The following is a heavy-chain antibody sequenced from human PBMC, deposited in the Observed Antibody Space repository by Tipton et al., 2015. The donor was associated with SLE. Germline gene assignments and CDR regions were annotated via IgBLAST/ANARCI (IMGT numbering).Heavy chain of an antibody. CDR2: IYSGGST. D-gene: IGHD3-10*01. CDR1: GFTVSSNY. J-gene: IGHJ3*02. V-gene: IGHV3-66*02. CDR3: ARDHLTMVRGEGRGAFDI. Sequence: QLVQSGGGLVQPGGSLRLSCAASGFTVSSNYMSWVRQAPGKGLEWVSVIYSGGSTYYADSVKGRFTISRDNSKNTLYLQMNSLRAEDTAVYYCARDHLTMVRGEGRGAFDIWGQGTMVTVSS.